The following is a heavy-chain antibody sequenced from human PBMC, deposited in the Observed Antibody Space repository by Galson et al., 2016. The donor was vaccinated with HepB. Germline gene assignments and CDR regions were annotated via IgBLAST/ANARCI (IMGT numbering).Heavy chain of an antibody. D-gene: IGHD3-10*01. CDR1: GFSFSIYA. V-gene: IGHV3-23*01. CDR3: AKNRGSEYKKYYMDV. J-gene: IGHJ6*03. CDR2: IGGSGNSK. Sequence: SLRLSCAASGFSFSIYAMSWVRHAPGKGLEWVSTIGGSGNSKYYADSVKGRFTISRDNSKNTVYLQMSSLRAEDTAVYYCAKNRGSEYKKYYMDVWGKGITVTVSS.